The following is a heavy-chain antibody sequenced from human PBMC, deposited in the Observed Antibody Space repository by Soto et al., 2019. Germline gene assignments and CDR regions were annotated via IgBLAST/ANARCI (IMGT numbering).Heavy chain of an antibody. CDR2: IYTSGST. Sequence: PSETLSLTCTVSGGSISSYYWSWIRQPAGKGLEWIGRIYTSGSTNYNPSLKSRVTMSVDTSKNQFSLKLSSVTAADTAMYYCARHSPAIYGSGRFAAFDIWGQGTMVTVSS. D-gene: IGHD3-10*01. V-gene: IGHV4-4*07. J-gene: IGHJ3*02. CDR3: ARHSPAIYGSGRFAAFDI. CDR1: GGSISSYY.